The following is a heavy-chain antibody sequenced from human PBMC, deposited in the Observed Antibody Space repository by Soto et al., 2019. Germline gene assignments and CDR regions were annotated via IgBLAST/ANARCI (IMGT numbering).Heavy chain of an antibody. V-gene: IGHV4-34*01. D-gene: IGHD2-2*01. J-gene: IGHJ4*02. CDR2: INHSGST. Sequence: ETLSLTCAVYGGSFSGYYWSWIRQPPGKGLEWIGEINHSGSTNYNPSLKSRVTISVDTSKNQFSLKLSSVTAADTAVYYCARHSASGIVVVPAAIDYWGQGTLVTVSS. CDR1: GGSFSGYY. CDR3: ARHSASGIVVVPAAIDY.